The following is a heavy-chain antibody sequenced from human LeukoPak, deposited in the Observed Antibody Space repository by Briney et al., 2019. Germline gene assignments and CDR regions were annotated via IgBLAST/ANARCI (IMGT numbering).Heavy chain of an antibody. V-gene: IGHV3-21*01. CDR1: GFTFSSYS. CDR2: ISSSSSYI. D-gene: IGHD2-15*01. J-gene: IGHJ5*02. Sequence: PGGSLRLSCAASGFTFSSYSMNWVRQAPEKGLEWVSSISSSSSYIYYADSVKGRFTISRDNAKNSLYLQMNSLRAEDTAVYYCARAGLKYCSGGSCYSGGQRGNSFDPWGQGTLVTVSS. CDR3: ARAGLKYCSGGSCYSGGQRGNSFDP.